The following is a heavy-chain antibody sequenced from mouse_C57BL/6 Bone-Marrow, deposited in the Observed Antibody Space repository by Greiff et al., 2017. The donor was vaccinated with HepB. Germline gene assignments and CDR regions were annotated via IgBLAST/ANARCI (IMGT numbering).Heavy chain of an antibody. Sequence: VKLMESGPGLVAPSQSPSIPCTVSGFSLTSYAISWVRQPPGKGLEWLGVIWTGGGTNYNSATKSRLSIIKENSKSQVFLKMNSLQTDDTARYYCARNSRTGTWFAYWGQGTLVTVSA. D-gene: IGHD4-1*01. CDR2: IWTGGGT. CDR3: ARNSRTGTWFAY. J-gene: IGHJ3*01. V-gene: IGHV2-9-1*01. CDR1: GFSLTSYA.